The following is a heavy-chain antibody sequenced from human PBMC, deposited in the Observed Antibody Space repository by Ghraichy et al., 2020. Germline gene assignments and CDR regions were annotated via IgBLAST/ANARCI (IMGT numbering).Heavy chain of an antibody. J-gene: IGHJ4*02. V-gene: IGHV3-9*01. CDR2: ISWNSGSI. CDR1: GFTFDDYA. CDR3: AKDIDRAVAGTGALDY. Sequence: SLRLSCAASGFTFDDYAMHWVRQAPGKGLEWVSGISWNSGSIGYADSVKGRFTISRDNAKNSLYLQMNSLRAEDTALYYCAKDIDRAVAGTGALDYWGQGTLVTVSS. D-gene: IGHD6-19*01.